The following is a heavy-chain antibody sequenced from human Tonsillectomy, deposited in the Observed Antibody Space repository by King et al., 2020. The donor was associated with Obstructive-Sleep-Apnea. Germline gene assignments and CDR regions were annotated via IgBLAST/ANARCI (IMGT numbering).Heavy chain of an antibody. CDR1: GYIFNTHW. J-gene: IGHJ4*02. V-gene: IGHV5-51*01. CDR3: ARGKDSTSSLDY. CDR2: IYPSDSDT. D-gene: IGHD6-6*01. Sequence: QLVQSGAEVKKPGESLKISCKGSGYIFNTHWIAWVRQMPGKGLEWMGIIYPSDSDTRYSPSFQGQVTISADKSISTACLQWRSLKDSDTAMYYCARGKDSTSSLDYWAQGTLVTVSS.